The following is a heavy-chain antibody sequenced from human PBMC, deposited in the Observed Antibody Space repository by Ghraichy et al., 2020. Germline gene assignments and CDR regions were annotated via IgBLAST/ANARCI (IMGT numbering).Heavy chain of an antibody. CDR1: GFTFSSYA. CDR2: ISYDGSNK. CDR3: ARDHSSSWYYYYYGMDV. V-gene: IGHV3-30*01. J-gene: IGHJ6*02. Sequence: GESLNISCAASGFTFSSYAMHWVRQAPGKGLEWVAVISYDGSNKYYADSVKGRFTISRDNSKNTLYLQMNSLRAEDTAVYYCARDHSSSWYYYYYGMDVWGQGTTVTVSS. D-gene: IGHD6-13*01.